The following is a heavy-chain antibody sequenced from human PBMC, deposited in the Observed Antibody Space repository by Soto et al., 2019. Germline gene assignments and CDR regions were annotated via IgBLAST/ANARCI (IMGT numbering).Heavy chain of an antibody. CDR3: AKDPACFIVVGRPNWFDP. CDR1: GFTFSSYA. CDR2: ISGSGGST. Sequence: EVQLLESGGGLVQPGGSLRLSCAASGFTFSSYAMSWVRQAPGKGLEWVSAISGSGGSTYYADSVKGRFTISRDNSKNTLYLQMNSLRAEDTAVYYCAKDPACFIVVGRPNWFDPWGQGYLVTVSS. D-gene: IGHD2-2*01. V-gene: IGHV3-23*01. J-gene: IGHJ5*02.